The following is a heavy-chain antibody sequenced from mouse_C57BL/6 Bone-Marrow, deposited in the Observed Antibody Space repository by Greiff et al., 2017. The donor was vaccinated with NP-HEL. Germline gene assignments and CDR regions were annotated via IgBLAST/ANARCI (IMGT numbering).Heavy chain of an antibody. V-gene: IGHV4-1*01. CDR2: INPDSSTI. J-gene: IGHJ2*01. CDR3: ACFMITTRGYYFDY. CDR1: GIDFSRYW. D-gene: IGHD2-4*01. Sequence: EVKVIESGGGLVQPGGSLKLSCAASGIDFSRYWMSWVRRAPGKGLEWIGEINPDSSTINYAPSLKDKFIISRDNAKNTLYLQMSKVRSEDTALYYCACFMITTRGYYFDYWGQGTTLTVSS.